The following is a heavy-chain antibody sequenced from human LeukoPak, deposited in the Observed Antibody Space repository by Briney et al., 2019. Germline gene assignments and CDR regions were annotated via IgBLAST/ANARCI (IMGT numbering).Heavy chain of an antibody. CDR1: GGTFSSYA. J-gene: IGHJ4*02. CDR2: IIPIFGTA. CDR3: VRDRGYGVDTFDH. V-gene: IGHV1-69*05. Sequence: GASVKVSCKASGGTFSSYAISWVRQAPGQGLEWMGGIIPIFGTANYAQKFQGRVTITTDESTSTVYMEVRSLTSDDTAVYYCVRDRGYGVDTFDHWGQGTLVVVSS. D-gene: IGHD5/OR15-5a*01.